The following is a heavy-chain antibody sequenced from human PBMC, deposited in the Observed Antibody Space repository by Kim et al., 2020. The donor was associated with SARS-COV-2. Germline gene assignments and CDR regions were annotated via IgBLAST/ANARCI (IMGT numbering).Heavy chain of an antibody. CDR2: IIPIFGTA. D-gene: IGHD3-10*01. J-gene: IGHJ4*02. CDR1: GGTFSSYA. V-gene: IGHV1-69*06. Sequence: SVKVSCKASGGTFSSYAISWVRQAPGQGLEWMGGIIPIFGTANYAQKFQGRVTITADKSTSTAYMELSSLRSEDTAVYYCARDRRPYYYGSGRVDYWGQGTLVTVSS. CDR3: ARDRRPYYYGSGRVDY.